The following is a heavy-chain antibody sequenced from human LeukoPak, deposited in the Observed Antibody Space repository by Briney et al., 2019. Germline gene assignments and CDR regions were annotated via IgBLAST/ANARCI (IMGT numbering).Heavy chain of an antibody. CDR1: GDSINSGVSY. CDR2: IYYSGSAGST. V-gene: IGHV4-39*01. Sequence: PSETLSLTCSVSGDSINSGVSYWAWIRQPPGKGLEWIGTIYYSGSAGSTYYNPSLKSRVTISVDTSKNQFSPNLSSVTAADTAIYYCARHLYDKTGRPLDSWGQGTLVTVSS. D-gene: IGHD3-9*01. J-gene: IGHJ4*02. CDR3: ARHLYDKTGRPLDS.